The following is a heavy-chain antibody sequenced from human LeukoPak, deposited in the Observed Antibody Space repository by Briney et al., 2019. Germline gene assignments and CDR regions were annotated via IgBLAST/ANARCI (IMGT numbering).Heavy chain of an antibody. V-gene: IGHV1-18*01. D-gene: IGHD3-10*01. CDR3: ARAASGAGRYRAFDI. CDR2: ISAYNGNT. CDR1: GYTFSSYG. Sequence: ASVKVSCKASGYTFSSYGISWVRRAPGQGLQWMGWISAYNGNTNYAQKLQGRVTMTTDTSTSTAYMELRSLRSDDTAVYYCARAASGAGRYRAFDIWGQGTMVTVSS. J-gene: IGHJ3*02.